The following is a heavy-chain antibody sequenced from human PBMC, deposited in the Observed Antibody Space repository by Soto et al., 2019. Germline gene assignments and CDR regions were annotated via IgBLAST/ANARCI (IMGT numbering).Heavy chain of an antibody. V-gene: IGHV3-30-3*01. Sequence: SGGSLRLSCAASGFTFSSYAMHWVRQAPGKGLEWVAVISYDGSNKYYADSVKGRFTISRDNSKNTLYLQMNSLRAEDTAVYYCAREVELKDYWGQGTLVTVSS. CDR3: AREVELKDY. J-gene: IGHJ4*02. D-gene: IGHD3-10*01. CDR1: GFTFSSYA. CDR2: ISYDGSNK.